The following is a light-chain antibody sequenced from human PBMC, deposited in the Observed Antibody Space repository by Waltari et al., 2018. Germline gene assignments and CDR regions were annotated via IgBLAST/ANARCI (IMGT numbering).Light chain of an antibody. V-gene: IGLV2-8*01. CDR2: EVN. Sequence: QSALTQPPSASGSPGQSVTISCTGPSSDVGGYNYVSWYQQHPGKVPNLMIYEVNKRPSGVPDRFSGSKSGNTASLTVSGLQAEDEAHYYCSSYAGSNNLVFGGGTQLTVL. CDR3: SSYAGSNNLV. CDR1: SSDVGGYNY. J-gene: IGLJ2*01.